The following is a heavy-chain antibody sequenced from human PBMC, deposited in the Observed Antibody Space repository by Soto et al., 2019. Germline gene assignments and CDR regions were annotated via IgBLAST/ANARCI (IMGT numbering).Heavy chain of an antibody. D-gene: IGHD3-16*01. J-gene: IGHJ6*02. V-gene: IGHV1-18*01. CDR2: ISGYNANT. CDR1: GYSFTRYG. CDR3: ARMGDVPYYYYGLDV. Sequence: QVQLVQSGAEVKKPGASVKVSCKASGYSFTRYGISWVRQAPGQGLEWMGWISGYNANTNYPENLQXSXTLXTEKSTSTAYMEVRNLISDDTAVYYCARMGDVPYYYYGLDVWGQGTTVTVSS.